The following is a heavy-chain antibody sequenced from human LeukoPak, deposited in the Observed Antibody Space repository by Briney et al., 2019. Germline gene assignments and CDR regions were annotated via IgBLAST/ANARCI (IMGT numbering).Heavy chain of an antibody. CDR2: IHSSGNTI. J-gene: IGHJ4*02. Sequence: GGSLRLSCAVSGFTFSSYSMNWVRQAPGKGLEWVSYIHSSGNTIYYADSVKGRITISRDNANNSLYLQMNSLRAEDTAVYYCARKFGYWGQGTLVTVSS. CDR3: ARKFGY. CDR1: GFTFSSYS. V-gene: IGHV3-48*01.